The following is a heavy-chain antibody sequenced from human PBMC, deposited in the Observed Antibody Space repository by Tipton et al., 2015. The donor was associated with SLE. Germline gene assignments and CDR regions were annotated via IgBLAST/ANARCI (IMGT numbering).Heavy chain of an antibody. CDR1: GGSISSHY. Sequence: TLSLTCTVSGGSISSHYWSWIRQPPGKGLEWIGYIYYSGSTNYNPSLKSRVTISVDTSKNQFSLKLSSVTAADTAVYYCARARPLHYWGQGPLVPVSS. CDR3: ARARPLHY. CDR2: IYYSGST. J-gene: IGHJ4*02. V-gene: IGHV4-59*11.